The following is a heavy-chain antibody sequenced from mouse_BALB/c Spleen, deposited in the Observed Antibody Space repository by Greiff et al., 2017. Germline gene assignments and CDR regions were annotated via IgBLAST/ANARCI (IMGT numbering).Heavy chain of an antibody. D-gene: IGHD1-1*01. J-gene: IGHJ3*01. CDR3: ARRDWTTVGTY. CDR2: INPDSSTI. Sequence: EVNVVESGGGLVQPGGSLKLSCAASGFDFSRYWMSWVRQAPGKGLEWIGEINPDSSTINYTPSLKDKFIISRDNAKNTLYLQMSKVRSEDTALYYCARRDWTTVGTYWGQGTLVTVSA. V-gene: IGHV4-1*02. CDR1: GFDFSRYW.